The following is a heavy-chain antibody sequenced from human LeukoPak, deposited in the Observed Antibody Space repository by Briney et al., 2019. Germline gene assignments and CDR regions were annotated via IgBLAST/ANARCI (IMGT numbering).Heavy chain of an antibody. CDR3: AATVAGQNPFVY. Sequence: GGSLRLSCAASGFSLSGHYMDWVRQAPGKGLEWVGRIRNEANGYSTGYATSVKGRFIVSRDDSQNSQYLQMHSLKTDDTAVYYCAATVAGQNPFVYWGQGTPVTVSS. D-gene: IGHD6-19*01. CDR2: IRNEANGYST. CDR1: GFSLSGHY. J-gene: IGHJ4*02. V-gene: IGHV3-72*01.